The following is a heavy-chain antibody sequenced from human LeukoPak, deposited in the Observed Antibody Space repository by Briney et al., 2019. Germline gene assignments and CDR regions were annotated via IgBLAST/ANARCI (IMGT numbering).Heavy chain of an antibody. Sequence: PSETLSLTCTVSGGFISSYHWSWIRQPAGKGLELIGRIYTSGSTNYNPSLKSRVTMSVDTSKNQFSLKLSSVTAADTAVYYCARGDVGGLAYCGGDCQASYYYGMDVWGQGTTVTVSS. D-gene: IGHD2-21*02. V-gene: IGHV4-4*07. CDR1: GGFISSYH. CDR3: ARGDVGGLAYCGGDCQASYYYGMDV. J-gene: IGHJ6*02. CDR2: IYTSGST.